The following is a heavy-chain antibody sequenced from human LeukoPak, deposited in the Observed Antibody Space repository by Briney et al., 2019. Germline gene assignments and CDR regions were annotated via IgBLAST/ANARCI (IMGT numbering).Heavy chain of an antibody. Sequence: PSETLSLTCTVSGGSISSYYWTWIRQPPGKALEWIGYIYYSGSTNYSSSLKSRVTISLDKSKTQFFLKLSSVAAADTAVYYCARLSNYGILTGNSWFDSWGQGTLVTVSS. J-gene: IGHJ5*01. D-gene: IGHD3-9*01. CDR1: GGSISSYY. CDR2: IYYSGST. V-gene: IGHV4-59*12. CDR3: ARLSNYGILTGNSWFDS.